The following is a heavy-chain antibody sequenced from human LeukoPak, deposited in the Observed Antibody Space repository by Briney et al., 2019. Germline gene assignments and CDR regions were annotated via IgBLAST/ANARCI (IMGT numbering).Heavy chain of an antibody. J-gene: IGHJ3*02. CDR3: ARDKGCSSTSCQDAFDI. CDR2: ISGSGGST. Sequence: GGSLRLSCAASGFTFSSYAMSWVRQAPGKGLEWVSPISGSGGSTYYADSVKGRFTISRDNSKNTLYLQMNSLRAEDTAVYYCARDKGCSSTSCQDAFDIWGQGTMVTASS. D-gene: IGHD2-2*01. CDR1: GFTFSSYA. V-gene: IGHV3-23*01.